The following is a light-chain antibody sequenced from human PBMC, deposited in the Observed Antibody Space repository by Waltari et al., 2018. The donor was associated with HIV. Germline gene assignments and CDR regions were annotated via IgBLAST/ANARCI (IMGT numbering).Light chain of an antibody. CDR2: GAS. V-gene: IGKV3-20*01. Sequence: EIVLTQSPGTLSLPPGERATLSCRASQSVSSSYLAWYQQKPGQATRLLIHGASSRATGIPDRFSGSGSGTDFTLKISRLEPEDFAVYYCQPYGSSPPYTFGQGTKLEI. CDR1: QSVSSSY. J-gene: IGKJ2*01. CDR3: QPYGSSPPYT.